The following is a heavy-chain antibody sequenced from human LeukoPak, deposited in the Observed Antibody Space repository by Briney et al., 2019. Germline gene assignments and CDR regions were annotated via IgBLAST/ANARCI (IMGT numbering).Heavy chain of an antibody. CDR1: GGSLSNYY. CDR3: ARVGTRGYSYGRFDY. V-gene: IGHV4-59*01. CDR2: IYYNGST. Sequence: SETLSFTCTVSGGSLSNYYWTWIRQPPGKGLEWIGYIYYNGSTNYSPSLKSRVTLSVDTSKNQFSLKLTSVTAADTAVYFCARVGTRGYSYGRFDYWGQGTLLTVSS. D-gene: IGHD5-18*01. J-gene: IGHJ4*02.